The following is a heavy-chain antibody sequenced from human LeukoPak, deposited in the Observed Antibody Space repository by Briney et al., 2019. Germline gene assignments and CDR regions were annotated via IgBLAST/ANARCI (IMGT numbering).Heavy chain of an antibody. D-gene: IGHD6-6*01. CDR2: IYSGGST. J-gene: IGHJ6*03. CDR1: GFTVSSNY. V-gene: IGHV3-53*01. Sequence: PGGSLRLSCAASGFTVSSNYMSWVRQAPGEGLEWVSVIYSGGSTYYADSVKGRFTISRDNSKNTLYLQMNSLRAEDTAVYYCARGLSSSAGRYYYYYMDVWGKGTTVTVSS. CDR3: ARGLSSSAGRYYYYYMDV.